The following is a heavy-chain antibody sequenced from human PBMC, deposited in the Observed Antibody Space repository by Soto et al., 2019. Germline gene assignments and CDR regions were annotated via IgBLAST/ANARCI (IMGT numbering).Heavy chain of an antibody. J-gene: IGHJ3*02. CDR1: GGSISSYY. Sequence: QVQLQESGPGLVKPSETLSLTCTVSGGSISSYYWSWIRQPPGKGLEWIGYIYYSGSTNYNPSLKSRVTISVDTSKNQYSLKLSSVTAADTAVYYCARERRDGYNARACDIWGQGTMVTVSS. V-gene: IGHV4-59*01. CDR3: ARERRDGYNARACDI. CDR2: IYYSGST. D-gene: IGHD5-12*01.